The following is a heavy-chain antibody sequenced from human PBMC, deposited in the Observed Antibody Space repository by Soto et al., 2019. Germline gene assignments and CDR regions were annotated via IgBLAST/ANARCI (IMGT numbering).Heavy chain of an antibody. CDR1: GYSFTSYW. CDR3: ARPRYCSSTSCYGIGY. D-gene: IGHD2-2*01. CDR2: IDPSDSYT. V-gene: IGHV5-10-1*01. J-gene: IGHJ4*02. Sequence: GESLKISCKGSGYSFTSYWISWVRQMPGKGLEWMGRIDPSDSYTNYSPSFQGHVTISADKSISTAYLQWSSLKASDTAMYYCARPRYCSSTSCYGIGYWGQGTPVTVSS.